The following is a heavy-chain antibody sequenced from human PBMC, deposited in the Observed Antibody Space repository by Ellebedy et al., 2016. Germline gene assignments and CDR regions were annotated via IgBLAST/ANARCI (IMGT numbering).Heavy chain of an antibody. J-gene: IGHJ6*02. CDR2: IYHSGST. CDR3: ARDREVGGHYGSGSQVYYYYGMDV. D-gene: IGHD3-10*01. CDR1: GGSISSSNW. Sequence: SETLSLTCAVSGGSISSSNWWSWVRQPPGKGLEWIGEIYHSGSTNYNPSLKSRVTISVDKSQNQFSLKLNSVTAADTAVDYCARDREVGGHYGSGSQVYYYYGMDVWGQGTTVTVSS. V-gene: IGHV4-4*02.